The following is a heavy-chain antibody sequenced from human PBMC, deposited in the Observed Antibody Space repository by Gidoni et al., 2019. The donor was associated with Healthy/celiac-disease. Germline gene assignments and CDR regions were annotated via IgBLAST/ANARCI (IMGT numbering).Heavy chain of an antibody. J-gene: IGHJ4*02. CDR1: GYTFSASG. Sequence: EVHLVESGGGLVQPGGSLKLSCAASGYTFSASGMDWVRQASGRGLEWVGRIRNKANNYAAFYAASVTGRFTISRDDSKNTAYLQMNSLKTEDTAVYYCTRIGAAYGENYWGQGTLVTVSS. CDR3: TRIGAAYGENY. CDR2: IRNKANNYAA. D-gene: IGHD4-17*01. V-gene: IGHV3-73*02.